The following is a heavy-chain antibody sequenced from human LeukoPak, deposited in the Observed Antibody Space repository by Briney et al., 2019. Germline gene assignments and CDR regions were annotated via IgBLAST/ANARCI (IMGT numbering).Heavy chain of an antibody. CDR3: ARTTTVRGTYYMDV. CDR1: GFTFSDYN. V-gene: IGHV3-11*01. J-gene: IGHJ6*03. Sequence: GGSLRLSCAASGFTFSDYNMRWIRQAPGKGLEWVSSISRSGSTKYYADSVKGRFTISRDNAKNSLFLQMNSLRAEDTAVYYCARTTTVRGTYYMDVWGKGTTVTISS. CDR2: ISRSGSTK. D-gene: IGHD3-10*01.